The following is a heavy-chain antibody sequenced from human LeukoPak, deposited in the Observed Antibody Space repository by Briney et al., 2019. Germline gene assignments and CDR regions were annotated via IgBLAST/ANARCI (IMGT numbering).Heavy chain of an antibody. Sequence: GGSLRLSCAASGFTFSNHGMHWVCQAPGKGLEWVAVIWYDGSNRYYADSVKGRFIISRDNSKNTLYLQMNSLRAEDTAIYYCARDTKSVAADFWGQGAVVTVSS. CDR2: IWYDGSNR. V-gene: IGHV3-33*01. D-gene: IGHD6-19*01. CDR3: ARDTKSVAADF. CDR1: GFTFSNHG. J-gene: IGHJ4*02.